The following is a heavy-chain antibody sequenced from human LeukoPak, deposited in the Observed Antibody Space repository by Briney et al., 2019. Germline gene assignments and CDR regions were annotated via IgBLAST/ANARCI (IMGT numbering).Heavy chain of an antibody. CDR2: IYYSGST. D-gene: IGHD2-15*01. J-gene: IGHJ4*02. CDR3: ATDMVGYCGGVTCYSEAY. CDR1: GGSISSSNYY. Sequence: SETLSLTCTVSGGSISSSNYYWGWIRQPPGKGLEWIGNIYYSGSTYYNPSLKSRVTISVDTSKNQFSLKLNSVTAADTAVYYCATDMVGYCGGVTCYSEAYWGQGTLVTVSS. V-gene: IGHV4-39*07.